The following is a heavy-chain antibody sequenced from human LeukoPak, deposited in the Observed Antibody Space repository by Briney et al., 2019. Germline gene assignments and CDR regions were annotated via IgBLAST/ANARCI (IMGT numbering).Heavy chain of an antibody. CDR1: GGSISSSSYY. D-gene: IGHD2-2*01. V-gene: IGHV4-39*07. CDR2: IYYSGST. J-gene: IGHJ5*02. CDR3: AREVDAAAAYNWFDP. Sequence: KPSETLSLTCTVSGGSISSSSYYWVWIRQPPGKGLEWIGTIYYSGSTYYKPSLKRRVTISVDTSKNQFSLKLSSVTAADTAVYYCAREVDAAAAYNWFDPWGQGTLVTVSS.